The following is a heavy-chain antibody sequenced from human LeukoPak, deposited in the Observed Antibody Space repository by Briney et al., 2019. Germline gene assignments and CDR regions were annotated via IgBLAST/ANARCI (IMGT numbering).Heavy chain of an antibody. J-gene: IGHJ6*04. V-gene: IGHV3-74*03. CDR1: GSTFARRW. D-gene: IGHD3/OR15-3a*01. Sequence: GSLRLSCAASGSTFARRWMHWVRQAPGKGLVWVSHINHDGSSTTYADSVKGRFTISRDNAKNTVYLQMNSLGAEDTAVYYCANDLGYGRDVGAKGPTVPVSS. CDR2: INHDGSST. CDR3: ANDLGYGRDV.